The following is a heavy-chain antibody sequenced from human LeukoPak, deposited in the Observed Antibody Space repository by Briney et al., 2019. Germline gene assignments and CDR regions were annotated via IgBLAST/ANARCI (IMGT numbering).Heavy chain of an antibody. D-gene: IGHD2-2*01. CDR1: GFIFSSYV. Sequence: GSLRLSCAASGFIFSSYVMTWVRQAPGKGLEWVSAISGTGGSTYYADSVKGRFTISRDNSKNTLYLQMNSLRAEDTAVYYCARDIVVVPAAITAYYYYGMDVWGQGTTVTVSS. V-gene: IGHV3-23*01. CDR2: ISGTGGST. CDR3: ARDIVVVPAAITAYYYYGMDV. J-gene: IGHJ6*02.